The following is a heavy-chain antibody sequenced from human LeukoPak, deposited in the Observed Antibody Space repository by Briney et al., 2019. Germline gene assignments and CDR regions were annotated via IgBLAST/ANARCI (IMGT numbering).Heavy chain of an antibody. CDR2: MSSSGRTI. CDR3: AKDMERRFDWFDP. D-gene: IGHD1-1*01. CDR1: GFTFSRYS. J-gene: IGHJ5*02. V-gene: IGHV3-48*02. Sequence: GGSLRLSCAASGFTFSRYSMNWVRQAPGKGLEWVSYMSSSGRTIYYADSVKGRFTISTDSGKKLVYLQMNGLRDEDTGVYYCAKDMERRFDWFDPWGQGTLVTVSS.